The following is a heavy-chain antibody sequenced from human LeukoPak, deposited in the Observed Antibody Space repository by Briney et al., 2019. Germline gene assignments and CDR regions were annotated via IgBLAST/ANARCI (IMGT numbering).Heavy chain of an antibody. CDR2: ISSSSSYI. Sequence: GGSLRLSCAASGFTFSSYSMNWVRQAPGKGLEWVSSISSSSSYIYYADSVKGRSTISRDNAKNSLYLQMNSLRAEDTAVYYCARHLWFGESVYYYGMDVWGQGTTVTVSS. D-gene: IGHD3-10*01. CDR1: GFTFSSYS. CDR3: ARHLWFGESVYYYGMDV. J-gene: IGHJ6*02. V-gene: IGHV3-21*01.